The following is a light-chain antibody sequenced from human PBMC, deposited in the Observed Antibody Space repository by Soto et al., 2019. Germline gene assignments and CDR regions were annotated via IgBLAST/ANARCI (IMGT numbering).Light chain of an antibody. V-gene: IGKV1-5*01. CDR2: GAS. CDR1: QSISTW. Sequence: DIQMTQSPSTLSASAGDRVTITCRASQSISTWLAWYQQKPGKAPKLLIYGASSLASGVPSRFSGSGSGTEFTLTISSLQPDDFATYYCQQSFSAPRTFGQGTKLDIQ. J-gene: IGKJ2*01. CDR3: QQSFSAPRT.